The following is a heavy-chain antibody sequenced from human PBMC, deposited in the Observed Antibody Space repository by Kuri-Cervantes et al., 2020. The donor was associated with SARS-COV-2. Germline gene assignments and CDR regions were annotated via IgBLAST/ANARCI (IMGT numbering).Heavy chain of an antibody. CDR3: ASMVRGNYGMDV. CDR1: GFTFSSYA. Sequence: GGSLRLSCAASGFTFSSYAMSWVRQAPGKGLEWVSVIYSGGSSTYYADSVKGRFTISRDNSKNTLYLQMNSPRAEDTAVYYCASMVRGNYGMDVWGQGTTVTVSS. J-gene: IGHJ6*02. D-gene: IGHD3-10*01. V-gene: IGHV3-23*03. CDR2: IYSGGSST.